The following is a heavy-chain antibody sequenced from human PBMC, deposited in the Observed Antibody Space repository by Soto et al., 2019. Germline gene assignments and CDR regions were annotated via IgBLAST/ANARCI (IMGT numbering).Heavy chain of an antibody. J-gene: IGHJ4*02. CDR1: GXTFSSDC. CDR2: INKDGSYK. Sequence: GSLRLSCATSGXTFSSDCMHWVRQAPGKGLVWVSRINKDGSYKNYADFVEGRFTISRDEAKSELYIQMERLRAEDTAVYYCARGGLEPFDYLGQGALGTVS. CDR3: ARGGLEPFDY. D-gene: IGHD1-1*01. V-gene: IGHV3-74*01.